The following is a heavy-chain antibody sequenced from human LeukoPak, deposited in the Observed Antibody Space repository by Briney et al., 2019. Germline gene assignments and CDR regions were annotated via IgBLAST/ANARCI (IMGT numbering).Heavy chain of an antibody. J-gene: IGHJ6*02. CDR3: AKDRENFIPETTFFYNYGLDV. D-gene: IGHD2/OR15-2a*01. CDR2: INPKSGGT. Sequence: ASVKVSCKASGYTFTGYYIHWVRQAPGQGLELMGWINPKSGGTIYAQKFQGRVTITRDTPISIAYMEVSRLGSDDTAVYFCAKDRENFIPETTFFYNYGLDVWGQGTTVTVSS. V-gene: IGHV1-2*02. CDR1: GYTFTGYY.